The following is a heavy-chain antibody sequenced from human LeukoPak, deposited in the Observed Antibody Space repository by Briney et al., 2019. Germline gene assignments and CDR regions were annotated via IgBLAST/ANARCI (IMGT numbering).Heavy chain of an antibody. D-gene: IGHD3-16*02. J-gene: IGHJ3*02. CDR3: AEDRMITFGGVIASYAFDI. V-gene: IGHV3-30*18. CDR2: VSFDGTNK. CDR1: GFIFSSYG. Sequence: PGGSLRLSCAASGFIFSSYGMHWVRQAPGKGLEWVAVVSFDGTNKYYADSLKGRFTISRDNSKNTLYLQMNSLRADDTAVYYCAEDRMITFGGVIASYAFDIWGQGTMVTVSS.